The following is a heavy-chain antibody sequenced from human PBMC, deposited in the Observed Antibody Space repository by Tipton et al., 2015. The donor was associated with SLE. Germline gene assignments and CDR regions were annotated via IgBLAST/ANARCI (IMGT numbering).Heavy chain of an antibody. CDR3: ARERSIVAAVDY. V-gene: IGHV4-34*01. Sequence: TLSLTCAVYGGSFSGYYWSWIRQPPGKGLEWIGEINHSGSTNYNPSLKSRVTISVDTSKNQFSLKLSSVTATDTAVYYCARERSIVAAVDYWGQGTLVTVSS. J-gene: IGHJ4*02. CDR2: INHSGST. CDR1: GGSFSGYY. D-gene: IGHD6-13*01.